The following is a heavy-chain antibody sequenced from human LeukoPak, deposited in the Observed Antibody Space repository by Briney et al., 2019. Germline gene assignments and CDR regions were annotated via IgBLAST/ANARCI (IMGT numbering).Heavy chain of an antibody. J-gene: IGHJ4*02. CDR2: IRYDGSNK. CDR3: AKGRSYCSSTSCPIGY. D-gene: IGHD2-2*01. V-gene: IGHV3-30*02. CDR1: GLTLRSYG. Sequence: GGPLRLSCAASGLTLRSYGVHWVRQAPGKGLECVAYIRYDGSNKNYADSVKGRFTISRDNSKNTLYLQMNSLRAEDTAVYYCAKGRSYCSSTSCPIGYWGQGTLVTVSS.